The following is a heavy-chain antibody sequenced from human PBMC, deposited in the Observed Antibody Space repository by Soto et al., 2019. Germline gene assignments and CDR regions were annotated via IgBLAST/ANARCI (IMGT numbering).Heavy chain of an antibody. J-gene: IGHJ6*03. CDR1: GYTFTSYG. CDR2: ISADNVHT. V-gene: IGHV1-18*01. CDR3: ARVGYCSGYSCHYMDV. Sequence: QVQLVQSGGEVKAPGASVKVSCKASGYTFTSYGFNWVRQAPGQGLEWMGWISADNVHTNYAQKFQGRVTMTTDTFTSTAYLELRSLRSDDTAVYYCARVGYCSGYSCHYMDVWGRGTTVTVS. D-gene: IGHD2-2*01.